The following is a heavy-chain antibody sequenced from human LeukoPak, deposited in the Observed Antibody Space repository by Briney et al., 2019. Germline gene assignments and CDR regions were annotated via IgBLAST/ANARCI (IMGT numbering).Heavy chain of an antibody. V-gene: IGHV3-30*03. CDR3: ASFRYSSSPKRLDY. J-gene: IGHJ4*02. Sequence: GGSLRLSCAASGFTFSSYGMHWVRQAPGKGLEWVAVISYDGSNKYYADSVKGRFTISRDNAKNSLYLQMNSLRAEDTAVYYCASFRYSSSPKRLDYWGQGTLVTVSS. CDR2: ISYDGSNK. CDR1: GFTFSSYG. D-gene: IGHD6-6*01.